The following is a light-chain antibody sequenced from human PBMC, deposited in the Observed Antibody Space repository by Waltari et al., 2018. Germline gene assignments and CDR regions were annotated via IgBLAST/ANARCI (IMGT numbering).Light chain of an antibody. CDR3: QKYGTLPAT. J-gene: IGKJ1*01. V-gene: IGKV3-20*01. CDR1: QSVSRT. Sequence: ELVLTQSPGILSLSQGEGATLSCRASQSVSRTLAWYQQKPGQAPRLLIYDASRRATGIPDRFSGSGSGTDFSLTISRLEPEDFAWYFCQKYGTLPATFGQGTKVEIK. CDR2: DAS.